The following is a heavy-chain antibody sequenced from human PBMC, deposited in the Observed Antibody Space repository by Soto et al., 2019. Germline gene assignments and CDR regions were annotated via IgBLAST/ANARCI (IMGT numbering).Heavy chain of an antibody. Sequence: QVQLQQWGAGLLKPAETLSLSCAVYGGSFSGYYWSWIRQPPGKGLEWIGEINHSGSTNYNPSLKSRVIISLDTSTNHFSLKLSSVTAADTAVYYCARVLLWSLNYWGQGTLVTVSS. J-gene: IGHJ4*02. CDR2: INHSGST. CDR3: ARVLLWSLNY. D-gene: IGHD3-10*01. V-gene: IGHV4-34*01. CDR1: GGSFSGYY.